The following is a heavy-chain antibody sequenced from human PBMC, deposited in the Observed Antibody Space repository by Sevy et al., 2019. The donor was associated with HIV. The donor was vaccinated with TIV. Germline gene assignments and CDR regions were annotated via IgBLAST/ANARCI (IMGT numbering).Heavy chain of an antibody. J-gene: IGHJ4*02. D-gene: IGHD1-26*01. CDR2: IYYNGHI. Sequence: SETLSLTCTVSGGSITSLYWNWIRQPPGKGLEWIANIYYNGHINYNPSLKSRVTLSLDTSKNQFSLRLSSVTAADTAMYYCVVENAWGRGYSWGQGTLVTVSP. CDR3: VVENAWGRGYS. V-gene: IGHV4-59*08. CDR1: GGSITSLY.